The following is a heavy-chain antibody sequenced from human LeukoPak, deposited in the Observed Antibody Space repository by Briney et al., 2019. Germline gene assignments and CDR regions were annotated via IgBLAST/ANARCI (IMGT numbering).Heavy chain of an antibody. CDR2: ITRDSIYT. Sequence: GGSLRLSCADSGFTFSNYNMNCVRQTPGKGLEWVSSITRDSIYTFYADSVKGRFTISRDNAKNSLSLQMNSLRAEDTAVYYCARDPYNGYYGDDYYYYMDVWGKGTTVTISS. CDR3: ARDPYNGYYGDDYYYYMDV. CDR1: GFTFSNYN. J-gene: IGHJ6*03. V-gene: IGHV3-21*01. D-gene: IGHD4-17*01.